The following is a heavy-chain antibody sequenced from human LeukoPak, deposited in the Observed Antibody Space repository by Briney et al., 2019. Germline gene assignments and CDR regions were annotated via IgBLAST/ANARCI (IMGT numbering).Heavy chain of an antibody. D-gene: IGHD1-26*01. J-gene: IGHJ4*02. Sequence: PGGSLRLSCAASGFTFANSWMARVRQAPGKGLEWVANIKQDGSTKHYADSLKGRFTISRDNPKNSLYLQMNNLRADDTAVYYCTRDTDGSIDYGGQGILVTVAS. CDR3: TRDTDGSIDY. CDR1: GFTFANSW. V-gene: IGHV3-7*01. CDR2: IKQDGSTK.